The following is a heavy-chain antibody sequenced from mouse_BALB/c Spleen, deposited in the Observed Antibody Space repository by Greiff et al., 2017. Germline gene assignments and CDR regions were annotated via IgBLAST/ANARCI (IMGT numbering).Heavy chain of an antibody. CDR3: TRKGDYDLLVVNWYFDV. CDR2: INPSNGGT. D-gene: IGHD2-4*01. J-gene: IGHJ1*01. Sequence: QVQLQQPGAELVKPGASVKLSCKASGYTFTSYYMYWVKQRPGQGLEWIGGINPSNGGTNFNEKFKSKATLTVDKSSSTAYMQLSSLTSEDSAVYYCTRKGDYDLLVVNWYFDVWGAGTTVTVSS. CDR1: GYTFTSYY. V-gene: IGHV1S81*02.